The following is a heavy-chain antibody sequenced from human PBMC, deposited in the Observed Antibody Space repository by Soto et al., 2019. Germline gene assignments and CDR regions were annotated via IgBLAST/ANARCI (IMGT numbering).Heavy chain of an antibody. D-gene: IGHD2-2*01. Sequence: GASVKVSCKASGYTFTSYAMHWVRQAPGQRLEWMGWINAGNGNTKYSQKFQGRVTITRDTSASTAYMELSSLRSEDTAVYYCARTVPAAPRYYYYGMDVWGQGTTVTVSS. V-gene: IGHV1-3*01. CDR1: GYTFTSYA. CDR3: ARTVPAAPRYYYYGMDV. J-gene: IGHJ6*02. CDR2: INAGNGNT.